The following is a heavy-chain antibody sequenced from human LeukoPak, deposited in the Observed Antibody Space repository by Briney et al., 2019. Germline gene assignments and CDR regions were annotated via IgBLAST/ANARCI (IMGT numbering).Heavy chain of an antibody. CDR2: IIPIFGTA. D-gene: IGHD5-24*01. J-gene: IGHJ3*02. V-gene: IGHV1-69*05. CDR1: GGTFSSYA. CDR3: AREDEKDAFDI. Sequence: SVKVSCKASGGTFSSYAISWVRQAPGQRLEWTGRIIPIFGTANYAQKFQGRVTITTDESTSTAYMELSSLRSEDTAVYYCAREDEKDAFDIWGQGTMVTVSS.